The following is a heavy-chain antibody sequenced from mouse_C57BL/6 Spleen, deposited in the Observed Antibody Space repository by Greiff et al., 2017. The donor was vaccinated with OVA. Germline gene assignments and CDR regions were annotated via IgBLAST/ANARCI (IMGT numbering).Heavy chain of an antibody. CDR3: ARGGDSSGYYFDY. CDR2: IDPSDSYT. V-gene: IGHV1-50*01. CDR1: GYTFTSYW. J-gene: IGHJ2*01. Sequence: QVQLQQPGAELVKPGASVKLSCKASGYTFTSYWMQWVKQRPGQGLEWIGEIDPSDSYTNYNQKFKGKATLTVDTSSSTAYMQRSSLTSEDSAVYYCARGGDSSGYYFDYWGQGTTLTVSS. D-gene: IGHD3-2*02.